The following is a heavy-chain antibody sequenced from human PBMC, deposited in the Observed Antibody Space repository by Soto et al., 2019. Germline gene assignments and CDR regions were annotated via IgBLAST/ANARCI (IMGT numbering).Heavy chain of an antibody. J-gene: IGHJ4*02. V-gene: IGHV3-73*02. CDR1: GFTFSGSA. D-gene: IGHD6-13*01. CDR2: IRSKANSYAT. CDR3: TRQGDSSSWALDY. Sequence: EVQLVESGGGLVQPGGSLKLSCAASGFTFSGSAMHWVRQASGKGLEWVGRIRSKANSYATAYAASVKGRFTISRDDSKNTAYLQMNSLKTEDTAVYYCTRQGDSSSWALDYWGQGTLVTVSS.